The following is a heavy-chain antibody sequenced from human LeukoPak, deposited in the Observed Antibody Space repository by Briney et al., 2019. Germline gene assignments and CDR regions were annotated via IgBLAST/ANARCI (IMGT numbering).Heavy chain of an antibody. CDR3: ARDPYGSGSPTTFDP. J-gene: IGHJ5*02. D-gene: IGHD3-10*01. Sequence: IIPILGIATYAQKFQGRVTITADKSTSTAYMELSSLRSEDTAVYYCARDPYGSGSPTTFDPWGQGTLVTVSS. CDR2: IIPILGIA. V-gene: IGHV1-69*04.